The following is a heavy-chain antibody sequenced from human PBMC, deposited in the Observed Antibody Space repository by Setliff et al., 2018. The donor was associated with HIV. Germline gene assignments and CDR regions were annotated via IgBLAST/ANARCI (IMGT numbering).Heavy chain of an antibody. CDR1: GGSISTSSSY. J-gene: IGHJ6*03. V-gene: IGHV4-39*07. Sequence: PSETLSLTCTVSGGSISTSSSYWGWIRQPPGQGLEWIGSMYHTGSTYSNPSLKSRVTISVDTSKNQFSLKLSSVTAADTAVYYCNIYYYYYMDVWGKGTTVTVSS. CDR3: NIYYYYYMDV. CDR2: MYHTGST.